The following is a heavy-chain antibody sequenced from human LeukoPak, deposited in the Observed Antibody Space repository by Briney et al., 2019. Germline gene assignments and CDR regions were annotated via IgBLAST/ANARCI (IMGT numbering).Heavy chain of an antibody. D-gene: IGHD3-16*01. Sequence: GASLRLSCAASGFTVSGTHTSWVRQAPGEGLGWVSSIYTGGTTYYTDFVEGRFTISRDKSKNTLYLQMDSLRVEDTAVYYCARDQATSGGGLDSWGQGTLVTVSS. CDR3: ARDQATSGGGLDS. V-gene: IGHV3-53*01. J-gene: IGHJ4*02. CDR1: GFTVSGTH. CDR2: IYTGGTT.